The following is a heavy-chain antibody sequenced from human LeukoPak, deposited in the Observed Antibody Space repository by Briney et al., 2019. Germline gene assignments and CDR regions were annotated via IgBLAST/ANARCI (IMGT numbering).Heavy chain of an antibody. Sequence: PGGSLRLSCAASGFTFSSYSMNWVRQAPGKGLEWVSSISSSSSYIYYADSVKGRFTISRDNAKNSLYLQMNSLRAEDTAVYYCARGGFTIFGVPRFWGQGTLVTVSS. D-gene: IGHD3-3*01. CDR2: ISSSSSYI. J-gene: IGHJ4*02. CDR1: GFTFSSYS. V-gene: IGHV3-21*01. CDR3: ARGGFTIFGVPRF.